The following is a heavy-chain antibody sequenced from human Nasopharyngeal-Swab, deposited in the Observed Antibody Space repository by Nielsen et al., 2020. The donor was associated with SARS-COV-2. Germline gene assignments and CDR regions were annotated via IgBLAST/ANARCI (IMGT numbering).Heavy chain of an antibody. CDR1: GVSVDSGSYF. Sequence: SETLSLTCAVSGVSVDSGSYFWSWVRQPAGKGLEWIGHIYTSGKTNYNPSLMSRLTISVDASKNQFSLRLTSVTAADTAVYYCARDRRAQSGRGFGEPWNYYGMDVWGQGTTVTVSS. CDR2: IYTSGKT. J-gene: IGHJ6*02. CDR3: ARDRRAQSGRGFGEPWNYYGMDV. V-gene: IGHV4-61*09. D-gene: IGHD3-10*01.